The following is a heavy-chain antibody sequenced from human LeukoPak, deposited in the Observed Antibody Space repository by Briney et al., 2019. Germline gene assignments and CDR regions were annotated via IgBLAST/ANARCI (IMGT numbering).Heavy chain of an antibody. J-gene: IGHJ4*02. CDR2: INHSGST. CDR1: GGSFSGSS. Sequence: SETLSLTCAVYGGSFSGSSWSGIRKPPGKGLEWIGEINHSGSTNYNPSLKSRVTISVDTSKNQFSLKLSSVTAADTAVYYCARGRAGDRTYYWGQGTLVTVSS. V-gene: IGHV4-34*01. CDR3: ARGRAGDRTYY. D-gene: IGHD1-26*01.